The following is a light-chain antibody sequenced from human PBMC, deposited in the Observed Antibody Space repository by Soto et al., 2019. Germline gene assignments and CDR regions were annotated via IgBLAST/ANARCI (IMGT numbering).Light chain of an antibody. J-gene: IGKJ1*01. CDR2: AAS. Sequence: DIQMTQSPSRLSASVGDSVTITCRASQSISSYLNWYQQKPGKAPKLLIYAASSLESGVPSRFSGSGSGTEFTLTISSLQPDDFATYYCQQYNSYPWTFGQGTKVDIK. V-gene: IGKV1-5*01. CDR3: QQYNSYPWT. CDR1: QSISSY.